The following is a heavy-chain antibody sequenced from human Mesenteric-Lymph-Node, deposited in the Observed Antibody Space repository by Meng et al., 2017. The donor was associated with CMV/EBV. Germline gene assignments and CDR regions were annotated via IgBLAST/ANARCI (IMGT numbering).Heavy chain of an antibody. CDR1: GFTFSSYS. CDR2: ISSSSSYI. V-gene: IGHV3-21*04. Sequence: ETLSLTCAASGFTFSSYSMNWVRQAPGKGLEWVSSISSSSSYIYYADSVKGRFTISRDNSKSSLYLQMNNLRTEDTALYYCAKDLSPYCSTTICPLDSWGQGTLVTVSS. D-gene: IGHD2-2*01. CDR3: AKDLSPYCSTTICPLDS. J-gene: IGHJ4*02.